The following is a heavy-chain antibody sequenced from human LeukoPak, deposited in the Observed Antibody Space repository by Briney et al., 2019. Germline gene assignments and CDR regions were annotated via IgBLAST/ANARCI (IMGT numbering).Heavy chain of an antibody. V-gene: IGHV4-61*02. CDR3: ATTTIRLGY. CDR2: IYTSGST. D-gene: IGHD1-26*01. CDR1: GNSISSGDNY. J-gene: IGHJ4*02. Sequence: SQTLSLTCTVSGNSISSGDNYWSWIRQPAGKGLEWIGRIYTSGSTNYNPSLKSRVTISVDTSKNQFSLKLRSVTAADTAVYYCATTTIRLGYWGQGTLVTVSS.